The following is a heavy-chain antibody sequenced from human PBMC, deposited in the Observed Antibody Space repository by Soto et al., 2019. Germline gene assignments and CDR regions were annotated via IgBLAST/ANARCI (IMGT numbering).Heavy chain of an antibody. Sequence: EVQLVESGGGLIQPGGSLRLSCAASGFNVSVNYMNWVRQAPGKGLEWVSVINGGGGTNYAESVRGRFTISRDTSKNTLSLQMNSLRAEDTAVYYCVRENYYYGMGVWGQGTTVIVSS. J-gene: IGHJ6*02. CDR2: INGGGGT. CDR3: VRENYYYGMGV. CDR1: GFNVSVNY. V-gene: IGHV3-53*01.